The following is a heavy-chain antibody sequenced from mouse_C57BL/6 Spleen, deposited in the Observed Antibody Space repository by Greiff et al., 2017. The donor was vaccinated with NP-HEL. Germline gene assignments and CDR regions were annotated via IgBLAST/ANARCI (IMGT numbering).Heavy chain of an antibody. J-gene: IGHJ2*01. CDR1: GYTFTDYN. Sequence: EVQLQQSGPELVKPGASVKMSCKASGYTFTDYNMHWVKQSHGKSLEWIGYINPNNGGTSYNQKFKGKATLTVNKSSSTAYMELRSLTSEDSAVYYCARGGFTTVVAPDYWGQGTTLTVSS. CDR2: INPNNGGT. V-gene: IGHV1-22*01. D-gene: IGHD1-1*01. CDR3: ARGGFTTVVAPDY.